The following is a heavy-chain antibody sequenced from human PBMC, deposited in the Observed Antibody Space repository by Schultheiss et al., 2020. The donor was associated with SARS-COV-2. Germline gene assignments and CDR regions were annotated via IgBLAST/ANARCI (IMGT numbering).Heavy chain of an antibody. CDR3: AKDGFRRYCSGGSCYYYYMDV. D-gene: IGHD2-15*01. J-gene: IGHJ6*03. CDR1: GFTFSSYA. CDR2: ICGSGGST. Sequence: GESLKISCAASGFTFSSYAMSLVRQAPGKGLEWVSAICGSGGSTYYADFVKGRFTILRDNSKNTLYLQMNSLRAKDTAVYYFAKDGFRRYCSGGSCYYYYMDVWGKGTTVTVSS. V-gene: IGHV3-23*01.